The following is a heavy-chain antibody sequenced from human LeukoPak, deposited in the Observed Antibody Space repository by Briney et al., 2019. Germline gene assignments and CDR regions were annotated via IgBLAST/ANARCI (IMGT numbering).Heavy chain of an antibody. Sequence: SETLSLTCTVSGGSISSYYWSWIRQSSGKGLEWIGYIYDGGSTKYNPSLKSRATISVDTSKNQFSLKLSFVTAADTAVYYCARGEYGGADYWGQGALVTVSS. V-gene: IGHV4-59*12. J-gene: IGHJ4*02. D-gene: IGHD3-16*01. CDR1: GGSISSYY. CDR2: IYDGGST. CDR3: ARGEYGGADY.